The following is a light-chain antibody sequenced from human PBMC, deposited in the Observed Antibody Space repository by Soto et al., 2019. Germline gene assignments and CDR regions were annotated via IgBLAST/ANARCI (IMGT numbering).Light chain of an antibody. CDR1: QSVGSW. Sequence: DIQMTQSPSTLSASVGDRVTISCRASQSVGSWLAWYQQKPGKAPKFLIYDASTLESGVPSWFSGSGSGTEFTLTISSLQPDDFATYYCQQYDNYPLTFGGGTKVEI. CDR2: DAS. V-gene: IGKV1-5*01. CDR3: QQYDNYPLT. J-gene: IGKJ4*01.